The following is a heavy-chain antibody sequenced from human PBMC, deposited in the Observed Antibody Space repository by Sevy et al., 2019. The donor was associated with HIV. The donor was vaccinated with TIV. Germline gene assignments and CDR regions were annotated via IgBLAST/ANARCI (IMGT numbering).Heavy chain of an antibody. V-gene: IGHV1-18*04. CDR1: GYTFTSYG. Sequence: ASVKVSCKASGYTFTSYGISWVRQAPGQGLEWMGWISAYNGNTNYAQKLQGRVTMTTDTSTSTAYMELRRLRSDDTAVYYCARVPVVGYCSGGSCYSGYYYMDVWGKGTTVTVSS. CDR3: ARVPVVGYCSGGSCYSGYYYMDV. D-gene: IGHD2-15*01. J-gene: IGHJ6*03. CDR2: ISAYNGNT.